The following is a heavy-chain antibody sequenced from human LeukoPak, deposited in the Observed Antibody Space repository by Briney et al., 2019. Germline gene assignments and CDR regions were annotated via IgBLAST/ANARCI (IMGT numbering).Heavy chain of an antibody. CDR2: ISGSGGST. CDR1: GFTFSSYA. Sequence: GGSLRLSCAASGFTFSSYAMSWVRQAPGKGLEWVSAISGSGGSTYYADSVKGRFTISRDNSKNTLYLQMNSLRAEDTAVYYCTLHHKYYYDSSGYPPGDYYYMDVWGKGTTVTVSS. CDR3: TLHHKYYYDSSGYPPGDYYYMDV. J-gene: IGHJ6*03. D-gene: IGHD3-22*01. V-gene: IGHV3-23*01.